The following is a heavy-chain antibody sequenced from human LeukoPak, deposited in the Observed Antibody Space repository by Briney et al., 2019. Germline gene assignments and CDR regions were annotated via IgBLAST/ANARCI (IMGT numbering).Heavy chain of an antibody. J-gene: IGHJ4*02. CDR2: TNEDESAK. D-gene: IGHD2-15*01. Sequence: PGESLRLTCAASGFSFRNSWMAWVRQAPGKGLEWVALTNEDESAKYYVDSVKGRFTISRDDSKSIAYLQMNSLKTEDTAVYYCTLSGGIYWGQGTLVTVSS. CDR1: GFSFRNSW. V-gene: IGHV3-7*03. CDR3: TLSGGIY.